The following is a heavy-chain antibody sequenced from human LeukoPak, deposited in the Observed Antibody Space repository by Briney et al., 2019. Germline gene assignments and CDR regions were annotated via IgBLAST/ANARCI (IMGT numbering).Heavy chain of an antibody. Sequence: SETLSLTCTVSGGSISSYYWSWIRQPPGKGLEWIGYIYYSGSTNYNPSLKSRVTISVDTSKNQFSLKLSSVTAADTAVYYCARGYGYTYGPGQYYGMDVWGQGTTVTVSS. CDR3: ARGYGYTYGPGQYYGMDV. V-gene: IGHV4-59*12. D-gene: IGHD5-18*01. J-gene: IGHJ6*02. CDR1: GGSISSYY. CDR2: IYYSGST.